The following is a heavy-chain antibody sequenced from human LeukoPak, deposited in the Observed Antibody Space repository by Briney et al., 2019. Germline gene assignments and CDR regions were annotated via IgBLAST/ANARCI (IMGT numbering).Heavy chain of an antibody. J-gene: IGHJ4*02. V-gene: IGHV5-51*01. D-gene: IGHD3-22*01. CDR2: IYLGDSDT. CDR1: GYSFTSYW. Sequence: GESLQISCQGSGYSFTSYWIGWVRQMPGNGLEGMGIIYLGDSDTRYSPSFQGQVTISADKSISVAYLQWSSLKASNTAMYYCARPRDSSGYFNLDYWGQGTLVTVSS. CDR3: ARPRDSSGYFNLDY.